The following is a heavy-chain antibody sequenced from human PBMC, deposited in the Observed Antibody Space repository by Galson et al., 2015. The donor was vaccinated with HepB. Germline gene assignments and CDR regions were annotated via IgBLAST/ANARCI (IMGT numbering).Heavy chain of an antibody. J-gene: IGHJ5*02. CDR1: GYTFTSYG. CDR3: ARSEVQWSVFDP. Sequence: SVKVSCKASGYTFTSYGISWVRQAPGQGLKWMGWISAYNGNTNYAQKLQGRVTMTTDTSTSTAYMELRSLRSDDTAVYYCARSEVQWSVFDPWGQGTLVTVSS. CDR2: ISAYNGNT. V-gene: IGHV1-18*01. D-gene: IGHD2-15*01.